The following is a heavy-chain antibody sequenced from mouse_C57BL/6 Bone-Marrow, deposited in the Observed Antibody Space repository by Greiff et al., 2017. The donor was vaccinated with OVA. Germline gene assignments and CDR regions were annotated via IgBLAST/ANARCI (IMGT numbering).Heavy chain of an antibody. Sequence: VQLQQSDAELVKPGASVKISCKVSGYTFTDHTIHWMKQRPEQGLEWIGYIYPRDGSTKYNEKFKGKATLTADKSSSTAYMQLNSLTSEDSAVYFCAREPYYYGSSFTMDYWGQGTSVTVSS. V-gene: IGHV1-78*01. CDR3: AREPYYYGSSFTMDY. D-gene: IGHD1-1*01. CDR1: GYTFTDHT. J-gene: IGHJ4*01. CDR2: IYPRDGST.